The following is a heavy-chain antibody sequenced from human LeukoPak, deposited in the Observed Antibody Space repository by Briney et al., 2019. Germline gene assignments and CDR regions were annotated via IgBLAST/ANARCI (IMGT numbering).Heavy chain of an antibody. CDR2: ISAYNGNT. J-gene: IGHJ4*02. Sequence: ASVKVSCKASGYTFTSYGISWVRQAPGQGLEWMGWISAYNGNTNYAQKLQGRVTMTTDTSTSTAYMELRSLRSDDTAVYYCARDYEFIVVVPAAIPFFDYWGQGTLVTVSS. D-gene: IGHD2-2*02. CDR3: ARDYEFIVVVPAAIPFFDY. V-gene: IGHV1-18*01. CDR1: GYTFTSYG.